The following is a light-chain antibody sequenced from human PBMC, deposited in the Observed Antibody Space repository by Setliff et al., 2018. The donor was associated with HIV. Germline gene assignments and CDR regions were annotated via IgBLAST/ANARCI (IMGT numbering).Light chain of an antibody. V-gene: IGLV2-8*01. CDR1: TGDIGNFDY. J-gene: IGLJ1*01. Sequence: QSALTQPPSASGSPGQSVSISCTGTTGDIGNFDYVSWYQQHPGKAPKLIIYEVTKRPSGVPDRFSGSKSDNTAPLTVSGLQTEDEADYYCYSYAGNNFYVFGSGTKVTV. CDR3: YSYAGNNFYV. CDR2: EVT.